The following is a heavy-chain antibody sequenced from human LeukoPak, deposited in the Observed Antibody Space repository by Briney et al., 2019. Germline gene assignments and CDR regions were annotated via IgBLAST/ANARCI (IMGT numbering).Heavy chain of an antibody. V-gene: IGHV1-69*13. D-gene: IGHD1-26*01. CDR2: IIPIFGTA. CDR3: AREGGFDP. J-gene: IGHJ5*02. CDR1: GYTFTSYG. Sequence: VASVKVSCKASGYTFTSYGISWVRQAPGQGLEWMGGIIPIFGTANYAQKFQGRVTITADESTSTAYMELSSLRSEDTAVYYCAREGGFDPWGQGTLVTVSS.